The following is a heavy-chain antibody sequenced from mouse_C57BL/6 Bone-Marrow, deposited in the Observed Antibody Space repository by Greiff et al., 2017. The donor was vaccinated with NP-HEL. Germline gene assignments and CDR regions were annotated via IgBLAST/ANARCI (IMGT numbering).Heavy chain of an antibody. Sequence: VQLQQSGPELVKPGASVKISCKASGYSFTSYYIHWVKQRPGQGLEWIGWIYPGSGNTKYNEKFKGKATLTADTSSSTAYMQLSSLTSEDSAVYYCARPYDGYYVYAMDYWGRGTSVTVSS. CDR1: GYSFTSYY. J-gene: IGHJ4*01. CDR2: IYPGSGNT. D-gene: IGHD2-3*01. V-gene: IGHV1-66*01. CDR3: ARPYDGYYVYAMDY.